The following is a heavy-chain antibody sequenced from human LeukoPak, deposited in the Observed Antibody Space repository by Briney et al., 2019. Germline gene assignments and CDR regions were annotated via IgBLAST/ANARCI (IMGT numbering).Heavy chain of an antibody. CDR2: ISGSGDKT. V-gene: IGHV3-23*01. Sequence: GESLRLSCAASGFAFRTYAMSWVRQAPGKGLEGVSAISGSGDKTFYAESVRGRFTISRDNSKNTLYLQMNSLRAEDTAVYYCAKDLNYGFDSWGQGTLVTISS. CDR3: AKDLNYGFDS. CDR1: GFAFRTYA. J-gene: IGHJ4*02. D-gene: IGHD3-10*01.